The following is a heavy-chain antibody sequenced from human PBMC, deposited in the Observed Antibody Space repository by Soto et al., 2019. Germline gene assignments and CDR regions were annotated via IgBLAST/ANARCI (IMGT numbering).Heavy chain of an antibody. CDR3: ARGGPAIAVAGKYYFDY. CDR2: ISGSGGST. D-gene: IGHD6-19*01. Sequence: GGSLRLPCAASGFTFSSYGMSWVRQAPGKGLEWVSAISGSGGSTYYADSVKGRFTISRDNSKNTLYLQMNSLRAEDTAVYYCARGGPAIAVAGKYYFDYWGQGTLVTVSS. V-gene: IGHV3-23*01. J-gene: IGHJ4*02. CDR1: GFTFSSYG.